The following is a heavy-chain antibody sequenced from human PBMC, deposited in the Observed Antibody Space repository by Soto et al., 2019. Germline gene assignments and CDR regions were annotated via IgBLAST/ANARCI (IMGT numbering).Heavy chain of an antibody. J-gene: IGHJ4*02. V-gene: IGHV4-34*01. CDR2: INHSGST. CDR3: ARGRVLVATPTLYYFDY. D-gene: IGHD2-15*01. Sequence: SETLSLTCAVYGGSFSGYYWSWIRQPPGKGLEWIGEINHSGSTNYNPSLKSRVTISVDTSKNQFSLKLGSVTAADTAVYYCARGRVLVATPTLYYFDYWGQGALVTVSS. CDR1: GGSFSGYY.